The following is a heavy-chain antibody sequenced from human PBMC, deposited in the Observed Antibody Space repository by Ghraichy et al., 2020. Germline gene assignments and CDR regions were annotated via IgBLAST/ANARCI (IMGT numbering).Heavy chain of an antibody. CDR1: GGTFSSYA. V-gene: IGHV1-69*13. J-gene: IGHJ5*02. CDR2: IIPIFGTA. CDR3: ARGGIQLWLFDH. D-gene: IGHD5-18*01. Sequence: SVKVSCKASGGTFSSYAISWVRQAPGQGLEWMGGIIPIFGTANYAQKFQGRVTITADESTSTAYMELSSLRSEDKAVYYCARGGIQLWLFDHWGQGTLVTVSS.